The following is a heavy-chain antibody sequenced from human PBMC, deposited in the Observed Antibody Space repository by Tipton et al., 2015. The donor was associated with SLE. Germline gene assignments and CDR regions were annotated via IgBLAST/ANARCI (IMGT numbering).Heavy chain of an antibody. CDR1: GGSISSSSYY. CDR3: ASLDYGDYDHAFDI. J-gene: IGHJ3*02. D-gene: IGHD4-17*01. V-gene: IGHV4-39*07. Sequence: TLSLTCTVSGGSISSSSYYWGWIRQPPGKGLEWIGSIHYSGSTYYNPSLKSRVTISVDTSKNQFSLKLSSVTAADTAVYYCASLDYGDYDHAFDIWGQGTMVTVSS. CDR2: IHYSGST.